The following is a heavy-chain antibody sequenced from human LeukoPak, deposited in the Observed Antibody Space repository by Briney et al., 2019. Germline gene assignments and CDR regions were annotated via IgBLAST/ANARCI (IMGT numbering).Heavy chain of an antibody. V-gene: IGHV4-30-4*08. CDR3: ARVGGYGGKGNWFDP. CDR1: GGSFSSSDYY. D-gene: IGHD4-23*01. J-gene: IGHJ5*02. Sequence: SETLSLTCTVSGGSFSSSDYYRSWIRQPPGQGLECIGYIYYSGSTYYNPSLKSRVTISVDTSKNQFSLKLSSVTAADTAVYYCARVGGYGGKGNWFDPWGQGTLVTVSS. CDR2: IYYSGST.